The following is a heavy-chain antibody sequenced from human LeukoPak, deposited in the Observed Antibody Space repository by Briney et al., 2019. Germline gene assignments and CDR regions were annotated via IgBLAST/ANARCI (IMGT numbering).Heavy chain of an antibody. CDR3: ARADSGSYYWYFDL. Sequence: SETLSLTCTVSGGSISSYYWSWIRQPPGKGLEWIGYIYYSGSTNYNPSLKSRVTISVDTSKNQFSLKLSSVTAADTAVYYCARADSGSYYWYFDLWGRGTLVTVSS. D-gene: IGHD1-26*01. J-gene: IGHJ2*01. CDR2: IYYSGST. CDR1: GGSISSYY. V-gene: IGHV4-59*01.